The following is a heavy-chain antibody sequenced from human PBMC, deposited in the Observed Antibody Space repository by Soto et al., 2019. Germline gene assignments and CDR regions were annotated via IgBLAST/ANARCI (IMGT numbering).Heavy chain of an antibody. CDR2: IYYSGST. D-gene: IGHD6-19*01. V-gene: IGHV4-39*01. Sequence: PSETLSLTCTVSGGSLSSSSYYWGWIRQPPGKGLEWIGSIYYSGSTYYNPSLKSRVTISVDTSKNQFSLKLSSVTAADTAVYYSARHVAGYSSGLDYWRQGTLVTVSS. J-gene: IGHJ4*02. CDR3: ARHVAGYSSGLDY. CDR1: GGSLSSSSYY.